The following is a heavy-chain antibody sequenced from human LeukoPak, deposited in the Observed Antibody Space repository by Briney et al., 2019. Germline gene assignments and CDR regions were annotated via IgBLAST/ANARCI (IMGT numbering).Heavy chain of an antibody. D-gene: IGHD7-27*01. CDR3: AMNWGTGRTLDY. V-gene: IGHV4-34*01. CDR2: INHSGGT. J-gene: IGHJ4*02. CDR1: GGSFSSYY. Sequence: SETLSLTCAVYGGSFSSYYWSWICQPPGKGLEWIGEINHSGGTNYNPSLKSRVTISVDTSKNQFSLKVRSVTAADTAVYYCAMNWGTGRTLDYWGQGTLVTVSS.